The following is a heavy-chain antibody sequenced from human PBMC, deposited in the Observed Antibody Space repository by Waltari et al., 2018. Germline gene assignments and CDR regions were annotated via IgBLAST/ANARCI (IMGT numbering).Heavy chain of an antibody. J-gene: IGHJ4*02. CDR2: IYSGGTT. CDR3: ARGAPRD. CDR1: GFTVSNNY. Sequence: EVQLVESGGGLMQPGGSLRLSCAASGFTVSNNYMSWVRQAPGKGGGWFSVIYSGGTTHYADSVKGRFTISRDNSKNTLYLQMNSLRAEDTAVYYCARGAPRDWGQGTLVTVSS. V-gene: IGHV3-53*01.